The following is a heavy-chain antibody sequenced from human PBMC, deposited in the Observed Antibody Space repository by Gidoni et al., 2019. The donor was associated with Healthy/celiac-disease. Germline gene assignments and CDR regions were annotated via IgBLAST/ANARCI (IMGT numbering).Heavy chain of an antibody. CDR1: GFTFSSYS. CDR3: ARAVAARYYFDY. J-gene: IGHJ4*02. Sequence: EVQLVESGGGLVKPGGSLRLSCAASGFTFSSYSMNWVRQAPGKGLEWVSSISSSSSYIYYADSVKGRFTISRDNAKNSLYLQMNSLRAEDTAVYYCARAVAARYYFDYWGQGTLVTVSS. CDR2: ISSSSSYI. V-gene: IGHV3-21*01. D-gene: IGHD6-6*01.